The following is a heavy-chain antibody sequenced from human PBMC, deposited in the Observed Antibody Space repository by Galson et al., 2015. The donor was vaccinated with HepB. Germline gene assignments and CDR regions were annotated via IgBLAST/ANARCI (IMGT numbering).Heavy chain of an antibody. V-gene: IGHV1-46*01. J-gene: IGHJ6*02. Sequence: SVKVSCKASGYTFTSYYMHWVRQAPGQGLEWMGIINPSGGSTSYAQKFQGRVTMTRDTSTSTVYMELSSLRSEDTAVYYCANFYDYVWGSYRPSYGMDVWGQGTTVTVSS. D-gene: IGHD3-16*02. CDR2: INPSGGST. CDR1: GYTFTSYY. CDR3: ANFYDYVWGSYRPSYGMDV.